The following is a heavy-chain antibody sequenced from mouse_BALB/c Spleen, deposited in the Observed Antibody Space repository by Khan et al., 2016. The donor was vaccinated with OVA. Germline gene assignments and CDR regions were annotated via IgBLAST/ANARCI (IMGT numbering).Heavy chain of an antibody. Sequence: EVQLQQSGTVLARPGASVKMSCKASGYTFTSYWMHWVKQRPGQGLEWIGAIYPGNSDTRYNEKFKGKAKLTAVTSTSTAYMELSSLTNEDSAVYYCTRRNWDVAWFGYWGQGTLVTVSA. CDR2: IYPGNSDT. J-gene: IGHJ3*01. V-gene: IGHV1-5*01. D-gene: IGHD4-1*01. CDR3: TRRNWDVAWFGY. CDR1: GYTFTSYW.